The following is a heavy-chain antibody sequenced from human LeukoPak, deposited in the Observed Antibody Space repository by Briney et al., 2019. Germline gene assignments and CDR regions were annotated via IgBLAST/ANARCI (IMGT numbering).Heavy chain of an antibody. D-gene: IGHD1-1*01. V-gene: IGHV4-59*01. J-gene: IGHJ6*02. Sequence: PSETLSLTCTVSGGSISSYYWSWIWQPPGKGLEWIGYIYYTGSTNYNPSLKSRVIISVDTSKNQFSLKLSSVTAADTAVYYCARDGMRGMDVWGQGTTVTVSS. CDR2: IYYTGST. CDR3: ARDGMRGMDV. CDR1: GGSISSYY.